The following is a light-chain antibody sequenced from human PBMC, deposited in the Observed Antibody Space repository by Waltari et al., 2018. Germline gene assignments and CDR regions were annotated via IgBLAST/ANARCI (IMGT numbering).Light chain of an antibody. CDR1: QSVGIS. Sequence: ELVLTQSPATLSLSPGERATLPCRASQSVGISLAWYQQKPGQPPRLLIYDASNRATGIPVRFSGSGSGTDFTLTISSLEPEDFAVYYCQQRSKWPLTFGQGTKVEIK. CDR3: QQRSKWPLT. V-gene: IGKV3-11*01. J-gene: IGKJ1*01. CDR2: DAS.